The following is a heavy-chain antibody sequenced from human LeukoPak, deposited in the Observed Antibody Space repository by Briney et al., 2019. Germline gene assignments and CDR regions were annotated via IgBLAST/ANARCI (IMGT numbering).Heavy chain of an antibody. D-gene: IGHD3-22*01. CDR2: IIPILGIA. Sequence: SVKVSCKASGGTLSSYAISWVRPAPGQGLEWMGRIIPILGIANYAQKFQGRVTITADKSTSTAYMELSSLRSEDTAVYDWARPEGYDYYDSSGSLDYWGQGILVTVSS. V-gene: IGHV1-69*04. CDR1: GGTLSSYA. CDR3: ARPEGYDYYDSSGSLDY. J-gene: IGHJ4*02.